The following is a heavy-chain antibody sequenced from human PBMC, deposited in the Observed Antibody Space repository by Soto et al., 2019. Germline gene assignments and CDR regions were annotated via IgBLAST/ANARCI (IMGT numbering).Heavy chain of an antibody. J-gene: IGHJ4*02. CDR3: ARGPSGDTVDN. CDR1: GGSISSDYYC. Sequence: QVQLQESGPGLVKPSQTLSLTCTVSGGSISSDYYCWSWIRQSPEKGLEWIGHIYNSVTTYSNPPLSSRVTISVVTSKHLFSLKLTSVTAADTAVYYCARGPSGDTVDNWGQGTLVTVSS. V-gene: IGHV4-30-4*01. D-gene: IGHD7-27*01. CDR2: IYNSVTT.